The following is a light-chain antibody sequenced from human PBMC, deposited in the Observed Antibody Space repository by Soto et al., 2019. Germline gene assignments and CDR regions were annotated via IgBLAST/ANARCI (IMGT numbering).Light chain of an antibody. Sequence: QSVLTQPHSASGTPGQRVTIFCSGSSSNIGTNTVIWYQQLPGAAPKVLIYSDNQRPSGVPDRFSGSKSGTSASLAISGLQSEDAADYYCAAWDVSLVVFGGGTKLTVL. CDR1: SSNIGTNT. J-gene: IGLJ2*01. CDR3: AAWDVSLVV. CDR2: SDN. V-gene: IGLV1-44*01.